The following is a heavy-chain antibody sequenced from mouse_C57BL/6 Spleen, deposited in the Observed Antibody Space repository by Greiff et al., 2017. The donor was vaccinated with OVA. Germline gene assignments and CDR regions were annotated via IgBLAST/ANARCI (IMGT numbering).Heavy chain of an antibody. Sequence: DVKLVESGGDLVKPGGSLKLSCAASGFTFSSYGMSWVRQTPDKRLEWVATISSGGSYTYYPDSVKGRFTISRDNAKNTLYLQMSSLKSEDTAMYYCARRHGDYAMDYWGQGTSVTVSS. CDR2: ISSGGSYT. D-gene: IGHD1-1*02. CDR3: ARRHGDYAMDY. V-gene: IGHV5-6*02. CDR1: GFTFSSYG. J-gene: IGHJ4*01.